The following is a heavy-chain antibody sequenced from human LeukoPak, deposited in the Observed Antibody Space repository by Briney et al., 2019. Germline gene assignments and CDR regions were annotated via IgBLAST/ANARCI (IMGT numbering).Heavy chain of an antibody. CDR1: GGSISSYY. Sequence: SETLSLTCTVSGGSISSYYWSWIRQPPGKGLEWIGYIYYSGSTNYNPSLKSRVTISVDTSKNQFSLKLSSVTAADTAVYYCARVGGYGSGSYSLIAGYYYFDYWGQGTLVTVSS. CDR3: ARVGGYGSGSYSLIAGYYYFDY. V-gene: IGHV4-59*12. D-gene: IGHD3-10*01. CDR2: IYYSGST. J-gene: IGHJ4*02.